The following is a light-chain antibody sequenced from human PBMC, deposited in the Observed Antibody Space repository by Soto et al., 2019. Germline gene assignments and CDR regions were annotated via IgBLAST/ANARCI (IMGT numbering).Light chain of an antibody. CDR2: GAS. Sequence: EIVMTQSPATLSVSPGERATLSCRASQSVSSNLAWYQQKPGQPPRLLIYGASTTATGIPARFSGSGSWTEFTLTISSLQSEDFAVYYCQQYNNWPSWTFGQGTKVDIK. J-gene: IGKJ1*01. CDR1: QSVSSN. CDR3: QQYNNWPSWT. V-gene: IGKV3-15*01.